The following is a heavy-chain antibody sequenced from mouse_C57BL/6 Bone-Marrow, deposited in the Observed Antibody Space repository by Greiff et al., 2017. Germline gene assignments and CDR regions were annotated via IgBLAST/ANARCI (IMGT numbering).Heavy chain of an antibody. CDR2: ISGGGGNT. CDR3: ARRAWFAY. V-gene: IGHV5-9*01. J-gene: IGHJ3*01. Sequence: VMLVESGGGLVKPGGSLKLSCAASGFTFSSYTMSWVRQTPEKRLEWVATISGGGGNTYYPDSVKGRFTISRDNAKNTLYLQMSSLRSEDTALYYCARRAWFAYWGQGTLVTVSA. CDR1: GFTFSSYT.